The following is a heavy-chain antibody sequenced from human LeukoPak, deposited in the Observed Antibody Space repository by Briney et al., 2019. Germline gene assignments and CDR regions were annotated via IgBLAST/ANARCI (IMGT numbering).Heavy chain of an antibody. CDR2: FDPEDGET. J-gene: IGHJ4*02. CDR1: GYTLTELS. Sequence: GASVKVSCKVSGYTLTELSMHRVRQAPVKGLAWMGGFDPEDGETIYAQKFQGRVTMTEDTSTDTAYMELSSLRSEDTAVYYCASHYGSGSYYFPYWGQGTLVTVSS. D-gene: IGHD3-10*01. CDR3: ASHYGSGSYYFPY. V-gene: IGHV1-24*01.